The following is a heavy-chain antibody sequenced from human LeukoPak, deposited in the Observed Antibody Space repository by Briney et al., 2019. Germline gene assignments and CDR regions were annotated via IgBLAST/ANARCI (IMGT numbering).Heavy chain of an antibody. CDR3: ARDATRGNYYYYGMDV. J-gene: IGHJ6*02. Sequence: GASVKVSCKASGYTFTSYGTSWVRQAPGQGLEWMGWISAYNGNTNYAQKLQGRVTMTTDTSTSTAYMELRSLRSDDTAVYYCARDATRGNYYYYGMDVWGQGTTVTVSS. D-gene: IGHD3-10*01. CDR1: GYTFTSYG. V-gene: IGHV1-18*01. CDR2: ISAYNGNT.